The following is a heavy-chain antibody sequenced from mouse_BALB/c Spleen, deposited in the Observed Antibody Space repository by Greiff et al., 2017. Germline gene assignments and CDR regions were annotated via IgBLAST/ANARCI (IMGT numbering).Heavy chain of an antibody. Sequence: EVMLVESGGGLVQPGGSLRLSCATSGFTFTDYYMSWVRQPPGKALEWLGFIRNKANGYTTEYSASVKGRFTISRDNSQSILYLQMNTLRAEDSATYYCARDIPLDYWGQGTTLTVSS. J-gene: IGHJ2*01. CDR1: GFTFTDYY. CDR3: ARDIPLDY. V-gene: IGHV7-3*02. CDR2: IRNKANGYTT.